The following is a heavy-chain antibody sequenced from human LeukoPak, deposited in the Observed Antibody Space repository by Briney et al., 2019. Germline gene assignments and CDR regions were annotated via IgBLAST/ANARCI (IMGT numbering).Heavy chain of an antibody. CDR3: AREGAYCSSTSCYRSGAFDM. V-gene: IGHV1-2*02. J-gene: IGHJ3*02. CDR2: INPNSGGT. D-gene: IGHD2-2*02. CDR1: GYTFTGYY. Sequence: GSVKVSCKASGYTFTGYYMHWVRQAPGQGLGWMGWINPNSGGTSYAQKFQGRVTMTRDTSINTAYMELSRLTSDDTAVYYCAREGAYCSSTSCYRSGAFDMWGQGTMVTVSS.